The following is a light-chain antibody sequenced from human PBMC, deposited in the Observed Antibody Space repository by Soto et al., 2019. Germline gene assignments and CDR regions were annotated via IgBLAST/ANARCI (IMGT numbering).Light chain of an antibody. J-gene: IGLJ3*02. CDR3: SSYTSSSTLWV. V-gene: IGLV2-14*01. CDR2: EVS. CDR1: SSDVGAYNY. Sequence: QSALTQPASVSGSPGQSITISCTGTSSDVGAYNYVSWYQHHPGKAPKLMIYEVSNRPSGVSNRFSGSKSGNTASLTISGLQAEDEADYYCSSYTSSSTLWVFGGGTQLTVL.